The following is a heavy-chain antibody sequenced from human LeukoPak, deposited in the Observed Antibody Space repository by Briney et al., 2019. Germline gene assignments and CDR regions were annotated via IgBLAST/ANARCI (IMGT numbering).Heavy chain of an antibody. V-gene: IGHV3-74*01. CDR3: AIGGVIRKKGEGEEGN. CDR1: GFTFSSYS. D-gene: IGHD3-16*02. J-gene: IGHJ4*02. Sequence: GGSLRLSCAASGFTFSSYSMNWVRKAPGKGLLWVSGINRDGSSTSYADSVKGRFTISRDNAKNTLYLQMNSLRAEDTVVYYCAIGGVIRKKGEGEEGNWGQGTLVTVSS. CDR2: INRDGSST.